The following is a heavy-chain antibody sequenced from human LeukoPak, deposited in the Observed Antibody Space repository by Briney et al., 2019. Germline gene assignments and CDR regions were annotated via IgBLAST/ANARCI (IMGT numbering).Heavy chain of an antibody. Sequence: ASVKVSCKASGYTFTIYYMHWVRQAPGQGLEWMGIINPGGGSTTYAQKFQGRVTMTRDTSTSTVYMELSSLRSEDTAVYYCARGGSSWQSFDCWGQGTLVTVSS. CDR3: ARGGSSWQSFDC. V-gene: IGHV1-46*01. CDR2: INPGGGST. J-gene: IGHJ4*02. D-gene: IGHD6-13*01. CDR1: GYTFTIYY.